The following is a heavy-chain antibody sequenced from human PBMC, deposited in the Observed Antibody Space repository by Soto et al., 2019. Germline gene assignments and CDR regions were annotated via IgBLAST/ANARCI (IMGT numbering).Heavy chain of an antibody. J-gene: IGHJ6*02. D-gene: IGHD3-16*01. CDR2: INAYNGNT. V-gene: IGHV1-18*01. CDR3: AMVEVYVTPSPQDV. CDR1: GYSFTRYG. Sequence: QVQLVQSGAEVKNPGASVKVSCKASGYSFTRYGIGWARQAPGQGLEWMGWINAYNGNTNYAQNLQAKLTLTTDTSTTTAYMELRSLRSNDTAIYYCAMVEVYVTPSPQDVWGQGTTVTVSS.